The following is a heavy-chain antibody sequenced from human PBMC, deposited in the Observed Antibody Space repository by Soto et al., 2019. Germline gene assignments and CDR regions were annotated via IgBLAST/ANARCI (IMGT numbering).Heavy chain of an antibody. D-gene: IGHD2-21*02. Sequence: QVQLVQSGAEVKKPGASVKVACKASGYTFTSYGISWVRQAPGQGLEWMGWISAYNGNTNYAQKLQGRVTMTTDTSTSTAYMELRSLRSDDTAVYYCARVVVTAISSTEFDYWGQGTLVTVSS. V-gene: IGHV1-18*01. CDR2: ISAYNGNT. CDR1: GYTFTSYG. CDR3: ARVVVTAISSTEFDY. J-gene: IGHJ4*02.